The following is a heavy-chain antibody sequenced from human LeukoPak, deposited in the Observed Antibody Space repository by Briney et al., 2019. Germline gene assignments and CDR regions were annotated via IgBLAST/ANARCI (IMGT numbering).Heavy chain of an antibody. D-gene: IGHD6-13*01. V-gene: IGHV3-23*01. CDR3: AKGASSSWFDL. CDR2: ISDSGDVT. CDR1: GFTFSSYA. J-gene: IGHJ5*02. Sequence: GGSLRLSCAASGFTFSSYAMTWVRQAPGKGLEWVSSISDSGDVTKYADSVKGRFTISRDNTKNTLYLQMTSLRAEDTTAVYYCAKGASSSWFDLWGQGTLVTVSS.